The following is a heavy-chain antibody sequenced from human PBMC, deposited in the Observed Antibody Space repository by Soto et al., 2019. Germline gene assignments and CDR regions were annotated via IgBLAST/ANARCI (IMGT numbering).Heavy chain of an antibody. Sequence: PGGSLRLSCAASGFTFSSYAMSWVRQAPGKGLEWVSAISGSGGSTYYADSVKGRFTISRDNSKNTLYLQMNSLRAEDTAVYYCAKGMRGHYDFWSGYPTLYFDYWGQGTLVTVSS. V-gene: IGHV3-23*01. CDR3: AKGMRGHYDFWSGYPTLYFDY. CDR2: ISGSGGST. J-gene: IGHJ4*02. D-gene: IGHD3-3*01. CDR1: GFTFSSYA.